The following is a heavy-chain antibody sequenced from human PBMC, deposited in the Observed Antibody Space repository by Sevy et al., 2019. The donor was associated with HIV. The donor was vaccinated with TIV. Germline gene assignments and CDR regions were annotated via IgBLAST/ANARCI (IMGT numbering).Heavy chain of an antibody. V-gene: IGHV3-30*04. Sequence: GGSLSLSCTVSGFIFSNFAMHWVRQAPGKGLEWVVVTSYDGSHKYYADSVKGRFTVSRDNSRNILSLEMSSLTRDDTAVYYCARGENDDEFFQYWGQGTLVTVSS. CDR2: TSYDGSHK. J-gene: IGHJ1*01. CDR1: GFIFSNFA. D-gene: IGHD1-26*01. CDR3: ARGENDDEFFQY.